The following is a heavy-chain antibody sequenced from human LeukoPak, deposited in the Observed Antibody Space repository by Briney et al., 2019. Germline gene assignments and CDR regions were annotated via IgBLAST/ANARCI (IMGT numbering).Heavy chain of an antibody. CDR2: IYTGGST. V-gene: IGHV3-53*01. CDR3: ARVRPHPIIDV. J-gene: IGHJ6*03. D-gene: IGHD6-6*01. Sequence: GVSLRLSCAASGFTVSSNYMSWVRQALGKGLEWVSVIYTGGSTYYADSVKGRFTISRDNSKNTLYLQMNSLRAEDTAVYYCARVRPHPIIDVWGKGTTVTVSS. CDR1: GFTVSSNY.